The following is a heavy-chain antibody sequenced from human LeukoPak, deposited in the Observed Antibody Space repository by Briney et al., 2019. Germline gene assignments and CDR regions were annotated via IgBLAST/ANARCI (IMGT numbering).Heavy chain of an antibody. CDR2: IRSKAYGGTT. Sequence: GGSLRLSCTASGFTFGDYAMSWFRQAPGKGLEWVGLIRSKAYGGTTEYAASVKGRFTISRDDSKSIAYLQMNSLKTEDTAVYYCKEGVVPAAIPFDYWGQGTLVTVSS. CDR3: KEGVVPAAIPFDY. J-gene: IGHJ4*02. CDR1: GFTFGDYA. V-gene: IGHV3-49*03. D-gene: IGHD2-2*02.